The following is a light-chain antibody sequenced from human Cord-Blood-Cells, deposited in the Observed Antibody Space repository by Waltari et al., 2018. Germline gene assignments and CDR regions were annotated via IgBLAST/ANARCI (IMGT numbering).Light chain of an antibody. J-gene: IGKJ2*03. CDR2: GAS. Sequence: EIVLTQSPGTLSLSPGERATPSCRASQRVSSSYLAWYQQKPGQAPRLLIYGASSRATGIPDRFSGSGSGTDFTLTISRLEPEDFAVYYCQQYGSSPPYSFGQGTKLEIK. V-gene: IGKV3-20*01. CDR1: QRVSSSY. CDR3: QQYGSSPPYS.